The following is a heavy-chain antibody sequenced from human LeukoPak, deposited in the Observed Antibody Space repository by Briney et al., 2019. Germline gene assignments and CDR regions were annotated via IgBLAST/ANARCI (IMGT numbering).Heavy chain of an antibody. J-gene: IGHJ4*02. D-gene: IGHD4-11*01. CDR2: ISSNGGST. Sequence: GGSLRLSCAASGFTFSTYAMNWVRQAPGKGLEWVSLISSNGGSTHYADSVKGRFTISRDNSKNTLYLQMKSLRAEDTAVYYCTKDLYTVTGDYWGQGTLVTVSS. CDR3: TKDLYTVTGDY. CDR1: GFTFSTYA. V-gene: IGHV3-23*01.